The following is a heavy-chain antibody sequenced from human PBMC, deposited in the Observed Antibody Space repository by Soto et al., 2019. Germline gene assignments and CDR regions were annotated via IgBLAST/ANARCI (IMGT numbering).Heavy chain of an antibody. V-gene: IGHV1-18*01. CDR3: ARESTMVRGADYYYYMAV. Sequence: GASVKVSCKASGYTFTSYGISWVRRAPGQGLEWMGWISAYNGNTNYAQKLQGRVTMTTDTSTSTAYMELRSLRSDDTAVYYCARESTMVRGADYYYYMAVWGKGTTVTVSS. CDR2: ISAYNGNT. CDR1: GYTFTSYG. J-gene: IGHJ6*03. D-gene: IGHD3-10*01.